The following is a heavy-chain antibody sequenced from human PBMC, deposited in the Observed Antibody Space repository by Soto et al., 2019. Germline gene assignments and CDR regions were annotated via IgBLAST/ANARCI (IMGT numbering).Heavy chain of an antibody. CDR3: FKRKTAYEILTGYQPYNWFDP. D-gene: IGHD3-9*01. CDR2: TYYRSKWYN. J-gene: IGHJ5*02. Sequence: SQTLSLTCAISGDSVSSNSAAWNWIRQSPSRGLEWLGRTYYRSKWYNDYAVSVKSRITINPDTSKNQFSLQLNSVTPEDTAVFFFFKRKTAYEILTGYQPYNWFDPWGQGTLVTVSS. V-gene: IGHV6-1*01. CDR1: GDSVSSNSAA.